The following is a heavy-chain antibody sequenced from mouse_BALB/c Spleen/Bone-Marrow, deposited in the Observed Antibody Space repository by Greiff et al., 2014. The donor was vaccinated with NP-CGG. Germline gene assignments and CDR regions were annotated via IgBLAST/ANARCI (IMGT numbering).Heavy chain of an antibody. CDR2: ISYSGNT. CDR3: ARYDYDGVDY. V-gene: IGHV3-2*02. D-gene: IGHD2-4*01. CDR1: GYSITSDYA. J-gene: IGHJ2*01. Sequence: VQLQQSGPGLVKPSQSLPLTCTVTGYSITSDYAWNWIRQFPGNKLEWMGYISYSGNTSYNPSLKSRISITRDTSKNQFFLQLNSVTTEDTATYYCARYDYDGVDYWGQGTTLTVSS.